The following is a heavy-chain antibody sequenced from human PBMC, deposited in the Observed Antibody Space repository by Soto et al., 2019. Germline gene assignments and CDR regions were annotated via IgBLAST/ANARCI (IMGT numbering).Heavy chain of an antibody. V-gene: IGHV3-48*02. Sequence: PGGSLRLSCAGSGVIFSDFGMTWVCQAPGKGLEWASYISISGSTVYYADSVKGRFTISRDNAKNSLYLQMNSLRDEDSAVYYCARVTSGTLDSWGQGTLVTVSS. D-gene: IGHD1-1*01. CDR2: ISISGSTV. J-gene: IGHJ4*02. CDR1: GVIFSDFG. CDR3: ARVTSGTLDS.